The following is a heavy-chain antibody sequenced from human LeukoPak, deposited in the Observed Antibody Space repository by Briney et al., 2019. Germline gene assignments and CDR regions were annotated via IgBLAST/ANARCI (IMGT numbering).Heavy chain of an antibody. CDR3: ATGGYSYGRYYYYYGMDV. CDR1: GGSICSYY. V-gene: IGHV4-59*01. D-gene: IGHD5-18*01. CDR2: TYSGGRT. J-gene: IGHJ6*04. Sequence: SETLSLTCTVSGGSICSYYWSWIRQRPGKGRGWGGYTYSGGRTNYHPSLKTRVTISVATSKNQLSLKLSSLTAADTAVYYCATGGYSYGRYYYYYGMDVWGKGTTVTVSS.